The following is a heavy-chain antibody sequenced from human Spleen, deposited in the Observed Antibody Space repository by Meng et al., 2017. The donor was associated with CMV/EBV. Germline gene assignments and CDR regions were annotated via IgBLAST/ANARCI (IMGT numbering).Heavy chain of an antibody. CDR1: GYTFTTYG. V-gene: IGHV1-18*01. D-gene: IGHD4-23*01. Sequence: ASVKVSCKTSGYTFTTYGITWVRQAPGQGLEWMGWISGLNGHTNYAQKLQGRITMTTDTSTSTAYMDLSRLRSDDTAVYYCARAPPPRFHYGRDSAVHWGQGTLVTVSS. CDR2: ISGLNGHT. CDR3: ARAPPPRFHYGRDSAVH. J-gene: IGHJ4*02.